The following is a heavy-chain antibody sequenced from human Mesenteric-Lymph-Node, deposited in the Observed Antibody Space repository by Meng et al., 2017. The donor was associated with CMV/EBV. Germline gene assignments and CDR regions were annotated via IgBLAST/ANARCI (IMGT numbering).Heavy chain of an antibody. CDR2: INHSGST. CDR3: ASDDSSSSSNYGMDV. D-gene: IGHD6-6*01. CDR1: GGSFSGYY. J-gene: IGHJ6*02. V-gene: IGHV4-34*01. Sequence: SETLSLTCAVYGGSFSGYYWSWIRQPPGKGLEWIGEINHSGSTNYNPSLKSRVTISVDTSKNQFSLKLSSVTAADTAVYYCASDDSSSSSNYGMDVWGQGTTVTVSS.